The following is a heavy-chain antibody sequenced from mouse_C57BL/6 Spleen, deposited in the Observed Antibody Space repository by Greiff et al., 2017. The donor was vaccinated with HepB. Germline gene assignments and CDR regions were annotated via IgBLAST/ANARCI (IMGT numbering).Heavy chain of an antibody. CDR1: GYTFTSYW. J-gene: IGHJ4*01. CDR3: VLIDYDYPYAMDY. D-gene: IGHD2-4*01. CDR2: IDPSDSYT. Sequence: VQLQQSGAELVMPGASVKLSCKASGYTFTSYWMHWVKQRPGQGLEWIGEIDPSDSYTNYNQKFKGKSTLTVDKSSSTAYMQLSSLTSEDSAVYYCVLIDYDYPYAMDYWGQGTSVTVSS. V-gene: IGHV1-69*01.